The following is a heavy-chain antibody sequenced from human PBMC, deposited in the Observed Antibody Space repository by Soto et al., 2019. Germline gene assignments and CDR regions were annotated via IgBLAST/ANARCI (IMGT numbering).Heavy chain of an antibody. J-gene: IGHJ4*02. D-gene: IGHD3-22*01. CDR2: INPSSGGT. Sequence: ASVKVSCKASGYTFTGYYMHWVRQAPGQGLGWMGWINPSSGGTNYAQKFQGRVTMTRDTSISTAYMELSRLRSDDTAVYYCARHSSGYYYRFDYWGQGTLVTVSS. CDR3: ARHSSGYYYRFDY. V-gene: IGHV1-2*02. CDR1: GYTFTGYY.